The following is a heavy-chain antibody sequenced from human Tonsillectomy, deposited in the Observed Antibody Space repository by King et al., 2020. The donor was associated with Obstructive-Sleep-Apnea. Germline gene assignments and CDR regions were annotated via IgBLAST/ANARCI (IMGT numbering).Heavy chain of an antibody. V-gene: IGHV3-30*04. Sequence: VQLVESGGGVVQPGRSLRLSCAASGFTFSSCAMHWVRQAPGKGLEWVAVISYDGSNKYYADSVKGRFTISRDNSKNTLFLQMNSLRAEDTAVYYCARDGYRSLDYWGQGTLVTVSS. CDR2: ISYDGSNK. J-gene: IGHJ4*02. CDR3: ARDGYRSLDY. D-gene: IGHD5-24*01. CDR1: GFTFSSCA.